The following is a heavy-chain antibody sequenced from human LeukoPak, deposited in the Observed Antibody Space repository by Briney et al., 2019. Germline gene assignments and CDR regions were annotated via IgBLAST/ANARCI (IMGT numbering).Heavy chain of an antibody. V-gene: IGHV3-21*01. J-gene: IGHJ4*02. Sequence: PGGSLRLSCVASGFTFNTYGMNWVRQAPGKGLEWVASISSSGTSKYSAGSLKGRFTISRDNARNSLYLQMNSLTAEDTAVYYFARWAGTTWDGEAEYWGQGTLVTVSS. CDR3: ARWAGTTWDGEAEY. D-gene: IGHD6-19*01. CDR1: GFTFNTYG. CDR2: ISSSGTSK.